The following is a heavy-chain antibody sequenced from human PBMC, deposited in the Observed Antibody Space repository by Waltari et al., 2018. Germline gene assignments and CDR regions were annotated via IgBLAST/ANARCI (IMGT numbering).Heavy chain of an antibody. V-gene: IGHV4-39*01. J-gene: IGHJ5*02. CDR2: IYYSGSI. CDR3: ARHWKRNGYRFDP. D-gene: IGHD5-12*01. CDR1: GGSMRSSRYY. Sequence: QLQLQESGPGLVKPSGTLSLTCSVSGGSMRSSRYYWGWFRQSPGKGLEWIGSIYYSGSIYYNPTLQSRVTISGDTSKNQFSLNLSSVTAADTAVYYCARHWKRNGYRFDPWGQGTRVTVSS.